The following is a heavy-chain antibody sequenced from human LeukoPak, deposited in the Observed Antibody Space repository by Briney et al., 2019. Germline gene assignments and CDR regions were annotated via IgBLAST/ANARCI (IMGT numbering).Heavy chain of an antibody. CDR1: GYTFTSYA. CDR2: INTNTGNP. Sequence: GASVKVSCKASGYTFTSYAMNWVRQAPGQGLEWMGWINTNTGNPTYAQGFTGRFVFSLDTSVSTAYLQISSLKAEDTAVYYCAREGGLYSSSSSWGLFDYWGQGALVTVSS. CDR3: AREGGLYSSSSSWGLFDY. D-gene: IGHD6-6*01. V-gene: IGHV7-4-1*02. J-gene: IGHJ4*02.